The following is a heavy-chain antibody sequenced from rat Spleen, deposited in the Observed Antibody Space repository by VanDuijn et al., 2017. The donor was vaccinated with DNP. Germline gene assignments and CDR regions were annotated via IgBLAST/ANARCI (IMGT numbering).Heavy chain of an antibody. Sequence: EVQLVESGGGLVQPGRSLKLSCAASGFTFSDYYMAWVRHAPTKGLEWVAYITYDGANTYCRDSVKGRFTISRDNAKSILSLQMNSLRSEDMATYYCARPMDYYSGGFAYWGQGTLVTVSS. D-gene: IGHD1-1*01. CDR1: GFTFSDYY. CDR3: ARPMDYYSGGFAY. J-gene: IGHJ3*01. V-gene: IGHV5-22*01. CDR2: ITYDGANT.